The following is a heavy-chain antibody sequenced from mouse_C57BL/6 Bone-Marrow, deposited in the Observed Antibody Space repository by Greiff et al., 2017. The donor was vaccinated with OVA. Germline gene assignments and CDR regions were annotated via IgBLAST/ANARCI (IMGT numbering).Heavy chain of an antibody. Sequence: VQLQQSGGGLVKPGGSLKLSCAASGFTFSDYGMHWVRQAPEKGLEWVAYISSGSSTIYYADTVKGRFTISRDNAKNTLFLQMTSLRSEDTAMYYGARGLDYYGSSPYFDYWGQGTTLTVSS. V-gene: IGHV5-17*01. J-gene: IGHJ2*01. CDR3: ARGLDYYGSSPYFDY. D-gene: IGHD1-1*01. CDR1: GFTFSDYG. CDR2: ISSGSSTI.